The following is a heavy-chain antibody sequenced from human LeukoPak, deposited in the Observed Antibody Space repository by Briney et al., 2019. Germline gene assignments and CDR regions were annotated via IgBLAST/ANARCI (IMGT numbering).Heavy chain of an antibody. D-gene: IGHD2-2*01. CDR3: SREAICDTTSCPQDY. CDR2: INPNTGDT. J-gene: IGHJ4*02. V-gene: IGHV1-2*02. Sequence: GASVKVSCKASGYTFTGHFIHWVRQSPGQRLELMASINPNTGDTNYAPKFQGRVTVASDTSSSTAYMDISGLRSDDTALYYRSREAICDTTSCPQDYWGQGTLVTVSS. CDR1: GYTFTGHF.